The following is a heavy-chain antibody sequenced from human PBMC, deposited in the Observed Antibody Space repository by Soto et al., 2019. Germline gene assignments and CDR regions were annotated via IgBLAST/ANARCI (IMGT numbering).Heavy chain of an antibody. CDR2: IYCSGSGI. V-gene: IGHV3-23*05. D-gene: IGHD3-16*01. CDR1: GLPHSSFA. J-gene: IGHJ1*01. Sequence: WGSLRLSCTASGLPHSSFAMMWVRQAPGKGLECVSGIYCSGSGIEYADFVRGRFTISGDNSKNTSYMQMTDLSADATAVYCCANDAVYNDGLCVMDHWGRGTKVTVSS. CDR3: ANDAVYNDGLCVMDH.